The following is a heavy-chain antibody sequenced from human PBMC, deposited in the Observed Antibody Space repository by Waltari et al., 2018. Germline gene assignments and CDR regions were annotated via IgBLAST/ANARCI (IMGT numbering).Heavy chain of an antibody. CDR2: AYNNGVA. Sequence: QLQLQESGPGLVRPSETLFLTCAVSGASIRRLASQWAWIRQPPGKGPEGIASAYNNGVAFYALSLKSRVTISVDRSKNQFSLKLNSLTAADTAVYYCARHTGVAGSGLWAFDIWGQGTMVTVSS. CDR1: GASIRRLASQ. V-gene: IGHV4-39*01. D-gene: IGHD6-19*01. CDR3: ARHTGVAGSGLWAFDI. J-gene: IGHJ3*02.